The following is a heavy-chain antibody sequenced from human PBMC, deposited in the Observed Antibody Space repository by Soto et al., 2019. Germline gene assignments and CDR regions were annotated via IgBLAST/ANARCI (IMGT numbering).Heavy chain of an antibody. CDR2: SYSGGST. CDR1: GFTVSSNY. D-gene: IGHD2-2*01. Sequence: GVSLRLSCAASGFTVSSNYMSWVRQAPGKGLEWVSVSYSGGSTYYAGSVKSRFTMTRDNSKKTVYLQMNSLRGEDTAWDYCASSYLSSTSCYDSFDIWGQGTMVTVSS. V-gene: IGHV3-53*01. J-gene: IGHJ3*02. CDR3: ASSYLSSTSCYDSFDI.